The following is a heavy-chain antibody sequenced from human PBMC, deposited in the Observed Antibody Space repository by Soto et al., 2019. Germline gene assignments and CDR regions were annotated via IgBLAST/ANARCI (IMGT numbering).Heavy chain of an antibody. CDR3: ARVYTYYDYVWGSYSSYFDY. Sequence: SETLSLTCTVSGGSISSYYWSWIRQPPGKGLEWIGYIYYSGSTNYNPSLKSRVSISVDTSKNQFSLKLSSETAADTAVYYCARVYTYYDYVWGSYSSYFDYWGQGTLVTVSS. J-gene: IGHJ4*02. CDR2: IYYSGST. D-gene: IGHD3-16*01. CDR1: GGSISSYY. V-gene: IGHV4-59*01.